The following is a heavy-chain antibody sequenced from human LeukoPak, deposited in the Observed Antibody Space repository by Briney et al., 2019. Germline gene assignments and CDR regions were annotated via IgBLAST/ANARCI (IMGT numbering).Heavy chain of an antibody. V-gene: IGHV1-69-2*01. CDR1: GYPFTYCY. Sequence: GASVKVSCKASGYPFTYCYIYWVQQAPGKGLDWMGRIDPENGKAVYAEKFHGRVTITADKSTDTVYMEMSSLTSDDTAVYYCATDISDVLTGYSRFGYWGQGTLVTVSS. CDR3: ATDISDVLTGYSRFGY. D-gene: IGHD3-9*01. J-gene: IGHJ4*02. CDR2: IDPENGKA.